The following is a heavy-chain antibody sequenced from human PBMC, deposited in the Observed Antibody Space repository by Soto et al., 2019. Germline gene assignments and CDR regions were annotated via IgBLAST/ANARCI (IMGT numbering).Heavy chain of an antibody. V-gene: IGHV3-33*01. Sequence: QVQLVESGGGVVQPGRSVRLSCAASGLNINSYEMHWVRQTPGKGLEWVAGIWYEVRHKYYADSVEGRFTISRDASKNTLYLQMNSLRAEDTAVYYCARAEANPHGMDVWGQGTTVTVS. D-gene: IGHD1-26*01. CDR3: ARAEANPHGMDV. CDR1: GLNINSYE. CDR2: IWYEVRHK. J-gene: IGHJ6*02.